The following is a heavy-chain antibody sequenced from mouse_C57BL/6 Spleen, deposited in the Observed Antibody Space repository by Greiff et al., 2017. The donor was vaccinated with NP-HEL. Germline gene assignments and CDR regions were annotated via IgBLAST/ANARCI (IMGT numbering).Heavy chain of an antibody. CDR1: GYTFTSYW. V-gene: IGHV1-52*01. Sequence: QVQLQQPGAELVRPGSSVKLSCKASGYTFTSYWMHWVKQRPIQGLEWIGNIDPSDSETHYNQKFKDKATLTVDKSSSTAYMQLSSLTSVDSAVYYCARRNYYGSRSYWYFDVWGTGTTVTVSS. CDR3: ARRNYYGSRSYWYFDV. CDR2: IDPSDSET. D-gene: IGHD1-1*01. J-gene: IGHJ1*03.